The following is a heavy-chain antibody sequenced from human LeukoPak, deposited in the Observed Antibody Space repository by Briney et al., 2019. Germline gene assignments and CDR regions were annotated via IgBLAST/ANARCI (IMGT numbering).Heavy chain of an antibody. CDR1: GVSMHSYS. Sequence: PSETLSLTCNVSGVSMHSYSWTWIRQPPGKGLEWIGRIYTSGSTNYNPSLKSRVTMSVDTSKNQFSLKLSSVTAADTAVYYCARDTSGVVVSKVDFWSGYTYNWFDPWGQGTLVTVSS. CDR2: IYTSGST. J-gene: IGHJ5*02. V-gene: IGHV4-4*07. CDR3: ARDTSGVVVSKVDFWSGYTYNWFDP. D-gene: IGHD3-3*01.